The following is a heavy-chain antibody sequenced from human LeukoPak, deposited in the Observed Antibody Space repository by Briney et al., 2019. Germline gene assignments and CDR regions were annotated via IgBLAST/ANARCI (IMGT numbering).Heavy chain of an antibody. D-gene: IGHD2-2*01. Sequence: ASVKVSCKVSGYTLTELSMHWVRQAPGQGLEWMGGIIPIFGTANYAQKFQGRVTITADESTSTAYMELSSLRSEDTAVYYCARDARHRYCSSSSCYRGWLDPWGQGTPVTVSS. CDR1: GYTLTELS. V-gene: IGHV1-69*13. J-gene: IGHJ5*02. CDR3: ARDARHRYCSSSSCYRGWLDP. CDR2: IIPIFGTA.